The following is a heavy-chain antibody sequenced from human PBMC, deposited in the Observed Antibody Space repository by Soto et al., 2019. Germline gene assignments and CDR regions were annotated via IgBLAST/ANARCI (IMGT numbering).Heavy chain of an antibody. CDR1: GFTFSSYS. CDR2: ISRSSSYI. Sequence: EVQLVESGGGLVKPGGSLRLSCAASGFTFSSYSMNWVRQAPGKGLEWVSSISRSSSYIYYSDSVKGRFTISRDNATNSLYLQLNSLRAADTAVYYCARDQQLEWLLYGDKSYYFDYWGQGTLVTVSS. CDR3: ARDQQLEWLLYGDKSYYFDY. J-gene: IGHJ4*02. V-gene: IGHV3-21*01. D-gene: IGHD3-3*01.